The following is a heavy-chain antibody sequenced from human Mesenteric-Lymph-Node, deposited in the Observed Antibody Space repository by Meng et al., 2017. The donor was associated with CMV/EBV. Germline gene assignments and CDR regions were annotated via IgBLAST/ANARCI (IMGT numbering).Heavy chain of an antibody. CDR2: INHSGST. D-gene: IGHD4-23*01. J-gene: IGHJ4*02. Sequence: GQLTKWGAGLVAPSETLTLAGSVVGGSCRGYYWSWISQPPGKGLEWIGEINHSGSTNYNPSLKSRVTISVDTSKNQFSLKLSSVTAADTAVYYCARHQRWLKSEGGFNYWGQGTLVTVSS. V-gene: IGHV4-34*01. CDR1: GGSCRGYY. CDR3: ARHQRWLKSEGGFNY.